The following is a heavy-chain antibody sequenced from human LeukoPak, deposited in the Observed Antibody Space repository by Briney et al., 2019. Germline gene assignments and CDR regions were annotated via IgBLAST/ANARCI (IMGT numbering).Heavy chain of an antibody. Sequence: TLSLTCTVSGGSISSGGYYWSWIRQHPGKGLEWIGYIYYSGSTYYNPSLKSRVTISVDTSKNQFSLKLSSVTAADTAVYYCARAWELLRRIDYWGQGTLVTVSS. CDR2: IYYSGST. CDR1: GGSISSGGYY. CDR3: ARAWELLRRIDY. V-gene: IGHV4-31*03. J-gene: IGHJ4*02. D-gene: IGHD1-26*01.